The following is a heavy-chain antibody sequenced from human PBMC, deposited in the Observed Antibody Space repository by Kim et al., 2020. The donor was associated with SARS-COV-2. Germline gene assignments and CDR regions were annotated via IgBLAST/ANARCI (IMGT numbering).Heavy chain of an antibody. D-gene: IGHD3-10*01. J-gene: IGHJ4*02. V-gene: IGHV3-7*01. CDR3: ARDRTWGSGSYYF. Sequence: YGDSVKGRFTISRDNAKNSMYLQMNSLRAEDTAVYYCARDRTWGSGSYYFWGQGTLVTVSS.